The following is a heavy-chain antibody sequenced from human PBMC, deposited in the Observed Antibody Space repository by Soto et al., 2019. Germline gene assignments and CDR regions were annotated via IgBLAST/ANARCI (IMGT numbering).Heavy chain of an antibody. CDR2: ISGYNGNT. CDR3: SRFIMVGGWFDSNYYHGRDV. Sequence: QVQLVQSGAEVKKPGASVTVSCKTSGYTFSNYGINWVRQAPGQGLEWMGWISGYNGNTNYAQTVQGSVTMTTDTSTGTVYVELRSLTSEDTAIYYCSRFIMVGGWFDSNYYHGRDVWGQGTTVTASS. J-gene: IGHJ6*02. V-gene: IGHV1-18*01. D-gene: IGHD6-19*01. CDR1: GYTFSNYG.